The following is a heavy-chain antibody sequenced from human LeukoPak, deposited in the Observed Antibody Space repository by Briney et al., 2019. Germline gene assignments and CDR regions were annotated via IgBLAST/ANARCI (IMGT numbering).Heavy chain of an antibody. CDR1: GGSFTGYY. CDR2: INHSGSN. CDR3: ARGPTVTGFDY. J-gene: IGHJ4*02. D-gene: IGHD4-17*01. Sequence: SETLSLTCAVYGGSFTGYYWGWIRQPPGKWLEWNGEINHSGSNNYHASLKRRVTISVDTSKNHFSLKLSSVTAADTAVYYCARGPTVTGFDYWGQGTLVTVSS. V-gene: IGHV4-34*01.